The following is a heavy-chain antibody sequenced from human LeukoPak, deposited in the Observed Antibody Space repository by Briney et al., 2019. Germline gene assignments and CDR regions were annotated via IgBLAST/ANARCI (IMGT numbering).Heavy chain of an antibody. V-gene: IGHV3-7*04. CDR3: TRVGYIDEGIDY. CDR1: GVPFSSYW. D-gene: IGHD5-24*01. CDR2: IKQDGSKK. J-gene: IGHJ4*02. Sequence: PGGSLRLSCVASGVPFSSYWMTWVRHAPGKGLEWVANIKQDGSKKSYVNSVKGRFTISRDNAKNSLYLQMNSRRAEDTAIYYCTRVGYIDEGIDYWGQGTLVTVSS.